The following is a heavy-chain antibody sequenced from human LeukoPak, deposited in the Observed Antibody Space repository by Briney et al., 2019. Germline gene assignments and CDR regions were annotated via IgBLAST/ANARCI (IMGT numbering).Heavy chain of an antibody. CDR2: INPNSGGT. CDR1: GYTFTGYY. CDR3: ARDPCSSTSCYEAFDP. D-gene: IGHD2-2*01. J-gene: IGHJ5*02. V-gene: IGHV1-2*02. Sequence: GASVKVSCKASGYTFTGYYMHWVRQAPGQGLEWMGWINPNSGGTNYAQKFQGRVTMTRDTSISAAYMELSGLRSDDTAIYYCARDPCSSTSCYEAFDPWGQGALVTVSS.